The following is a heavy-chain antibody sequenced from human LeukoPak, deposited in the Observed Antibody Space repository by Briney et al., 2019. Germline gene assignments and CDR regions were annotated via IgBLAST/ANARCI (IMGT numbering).Heavy chain of an antibody. CDR3: ARSEAGNKNEFDY. CDR2: IYY. V-gene: IGHV4-31*03. D-gene: IGHD6-13*01. CDR1: GGSISSGGYY. Sequence: SETLSLTCTVSGGSISSGGYYWRWIRQHPGKGLEWIGYIYYNPSLKSRVTISVDTSKNQFSLKLSSVTAADTAVYYCARSEAGNKNEFDYWGQGTLVTVSS. J-gene: IGHJ4*02.